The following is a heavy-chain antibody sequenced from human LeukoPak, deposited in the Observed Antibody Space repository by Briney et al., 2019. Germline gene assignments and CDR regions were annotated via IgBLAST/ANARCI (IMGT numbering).Heavy chain of an antibody. V-gene: IGHV4-39*07. CDR1: GGSISSSSYY. D-gene: IGHD6-19*01. J-gene: IGHJ4*02. CDR2: IYYSGST. CDR3: ARDVLLRSGGWYYFDF. Sequence: SETLSLTCTVSGGSISSSSYYWGWIRQPPGKGLEWIGSIYYSGSTYYNPSLKSRVTISVDTSKNQFSLKLSSVTAADTAVYYCARDVLLRSGGWYYFDFWGQGTLVTVSS.